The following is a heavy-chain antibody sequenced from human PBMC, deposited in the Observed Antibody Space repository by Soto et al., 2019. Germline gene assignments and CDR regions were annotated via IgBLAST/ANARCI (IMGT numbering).Heavy chain of an antibody. V-gene: IGHV6-1*01. CDR2: TYYRSKWYN. J-gene: IGHJ6*02. CDR3: ARDTTPNGDYFYYYYGMDV. D-gene: IGHD4-17*01. Sequence: PSQTLSLTCAISGDSVSSNSAAWNCIRQSPSRGLEWLGRTYYRSKWYNDYAVSVKSRITINPDTSKNQFSLQLNSVTPEDTAVYYCARDTTPNGDYFYYYYGMDVWGQGATVTVSS. CDR1: GDSVSSNSAA.